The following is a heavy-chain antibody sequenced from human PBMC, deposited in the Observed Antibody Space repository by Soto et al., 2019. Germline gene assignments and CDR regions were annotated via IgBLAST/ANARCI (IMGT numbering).Heavy chain of an antibody. Sequence: QVQLVESGGGVVQPGRSLRLSCAASGFTFSSYGMHWVRQAPGKGLEWVAVISYDGSNKYYADSVKGRFTISRDNSKNTLDLQMNSLRAEDTAVYYCANGVSVEMATISNEYWGQGTLVTVSS. J-gene: IGHJ4*02. D-gene: IGHD5-12*01. CDR1: GFTFSSYG. CDR3: ANGVSVEMATISNEY. V-gene: IGHV3-30*18. CDR2: ISYDGSNK.